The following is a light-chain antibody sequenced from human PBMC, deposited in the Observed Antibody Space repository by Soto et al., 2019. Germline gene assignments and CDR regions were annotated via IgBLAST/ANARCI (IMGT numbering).Light chain of an antibody. CDR2: WAS. V-gene: IGKV4-1*01. Sequence: VGTKAQDNRSGSLREMEKINCKSSQSVLYSSNNKNYLAWYQQKPGQPPKLLIYWASTRESGVPDRFSGSGSGTEFTLTINCPQPEDFPTYYSQHSHIFSGPFAQGSKVAIK. J-gene: IGKJ1*01. CDR1: QSVLYSSNNKNY. CDR3: QHSHIFSGP.